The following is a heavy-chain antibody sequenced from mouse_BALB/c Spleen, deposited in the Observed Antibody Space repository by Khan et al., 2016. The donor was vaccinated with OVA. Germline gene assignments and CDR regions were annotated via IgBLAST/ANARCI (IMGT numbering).Heavy chain of an antibody. J-gene: IGHJ3*01. CDR3: ARGSGISRFAY. D-gene: IGHD1-3*01. CDR1: GYTFTDYA. Sequence: QVQLQQSGAALVRPGVSVKISCKGSGYTFTDYAMHWVKQSHAKGLAWIGVISTYYGDADYNQKFKGKATLTVDKSSSPAYMELARLTSEDSAIYYGARGSGISRFAYWGQGTMVTVSA. V-gene: IGHV1S137*01. CDR2: ISTYYGDA.